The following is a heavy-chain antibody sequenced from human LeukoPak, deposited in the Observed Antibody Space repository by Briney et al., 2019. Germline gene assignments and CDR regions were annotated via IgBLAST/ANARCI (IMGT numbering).Heavy chain of an antibody. J-gene: IGHJ4*02. V-gene: IGHV4-39*01. CDR2: IYYSGST. Sequence: PSETLSLTCTVSGGSISSSSYYWGWIRQPPGKGLEWIGSIYYSGSTYYNPSLKSRVTISVDTSKNQFSLKLSSVTAADTAVYYCASPYSSSWYGTDYWGRGTLVTVSS. D-gene: IGHD6-13*01. CDR1: GGSISSSSYY. CDR3: ASPYSSSWYGTDY.